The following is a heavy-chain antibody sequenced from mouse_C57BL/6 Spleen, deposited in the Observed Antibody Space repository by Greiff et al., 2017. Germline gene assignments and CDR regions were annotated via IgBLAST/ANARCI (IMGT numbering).Heavy chain of an antibody. Sequence: QVQLQQPGAELVMPGASVKLSCKASGYTFTSYWMHWVKQRPGQGLEWIGEIDPSDSYTNYNQKFKGKSTLTVDKSSSTAYMQLSSLTSEDSAVYYCASPCRNGSFYWYFDVWGTGTTVTVSS. CDR2: IDPSDSYT. V-gene: IGHV1-69*01. J-gene: IGHJ1*03. CDR1: GYTFTSYW. D-gene: IGHD1-1*01. CDR3: ASPCRNGSFYWYFDV.